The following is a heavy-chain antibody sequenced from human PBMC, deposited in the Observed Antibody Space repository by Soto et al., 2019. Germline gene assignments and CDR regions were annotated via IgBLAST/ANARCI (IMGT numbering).Heavy chain of an antibody. D-gene: IGHD5-18*01. J-gene: IGHJ4*02. CDR2: ISSNGGST. CDR3: VKDPKRGYSYAFDY. V-gene: IGHV3-64D*06. CDR1: GFTFSSYA. Sequence: ESLRLSCSASGFTFSSYAMHWVRQAPGKGLEYVSAISSNGGSTYYADSVKGRFTISRDNSKNTLYLQMSSLRAEDTAVYYCVKDPKRGYSYAFDYWGQGTLVTVSS.